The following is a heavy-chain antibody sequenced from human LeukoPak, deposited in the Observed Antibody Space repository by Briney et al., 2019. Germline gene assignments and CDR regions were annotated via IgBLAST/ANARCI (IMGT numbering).Heavy chain of an antibody. V-gene: IGHV3-30*03. J-gene: IGHJ4*02. CDR3: FVGYYDSSGYPFDY. CDR2: ISYDGSNK. CDR1: GFTFSSYG. D-gene: IGHD3-22*01. Sequence: PGGSLRLSCAASGFTFSSYGMHWVRQAPGKGLEWVAVISYDGSNKYYADSVKGRFTISRDNSKNTLYLQMNSLRAEDTAVYYCFVGYYDSSGYPFDYWGQGTLVTVSS.